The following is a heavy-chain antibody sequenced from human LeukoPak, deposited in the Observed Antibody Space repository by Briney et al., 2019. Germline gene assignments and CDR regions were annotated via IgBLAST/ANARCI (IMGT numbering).Heavy chain of an antibody. Sequence: ASVKVSCKASGYTFTGYYMHWVRQAPGQGLEWMGWINANSGDTNYAQKFQGRVTMTRDTSISTAYMELRSLRSDDTAVYYCARDSGDTAMVAVWGQGTLVTVSS. CDR3: ARDSGDTAMVAV. J-gene: IGHJ4*01. D-gene: IGHD5-18*01. V-gene: IGHV1-2*02. CDR1: GYTFTGYY. CDR2: INANSGDT.